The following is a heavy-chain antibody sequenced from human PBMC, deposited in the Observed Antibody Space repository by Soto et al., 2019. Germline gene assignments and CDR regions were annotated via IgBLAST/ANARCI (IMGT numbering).Heavy chain of an antibody. CDR2: FNTGNGNT. J-gene: IGHJ4*02. V-gene: IGHV1-3*04. Sequence: GASVKVSCKASGYTFTTHAIHWVRQAPGQRLEWMGWFNTGNGNTKYSQKFQGRVTITRDTSASTAYMELSSLTSEDTAVYYCARTPDTVMVDFWGQGTLVTVSS. CDR1: GYTFTTHA. CDR3: ARTPDTVMVDF. D-gene: IGHD5-18*01.